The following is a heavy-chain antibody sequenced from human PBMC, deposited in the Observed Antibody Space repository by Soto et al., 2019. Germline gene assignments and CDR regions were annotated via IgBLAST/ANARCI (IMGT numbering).Heavy chain of an antibody. V-gene: IGHV4-4*02. CDR2: ISQSGNT. CDR3: AREVSCVQAFDY. J-gene: IGHJ4*02. CDR1: GGSISSSNW. D-gene: IGHD1-26*01. Sequence: QVQLQESGPGLVKPSGTLSLTCAVSGGSISSSNWWNWVRQPPGKGLEWIGEISQSGNTNYNPSLKSRVTISVDKSKKYFSLKLDSVTAADTAVYYCAREVSCVQAFDYWGQGTLVTVSS.